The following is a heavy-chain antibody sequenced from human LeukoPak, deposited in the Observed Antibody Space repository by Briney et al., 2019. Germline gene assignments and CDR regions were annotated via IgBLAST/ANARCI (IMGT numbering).Heavy chain of an antibody. J-gene: IGHJ4*02. D-gene: IGHD5-24*01. Sequence: SETLSLTCTVSGGSISSYYWSWIRQPPGKGLEWIGYIYYSGSTNYSPSLKSRVTISVDTSKNQFSLKLSSVTAADTAVYYCAREKMATIDYWGQGTLVTVSS. CDR1: GGSISSYY. V-gene: IGHV4-59*01. CDR3: AREKMATIDY. CDR2: IYYSGST.